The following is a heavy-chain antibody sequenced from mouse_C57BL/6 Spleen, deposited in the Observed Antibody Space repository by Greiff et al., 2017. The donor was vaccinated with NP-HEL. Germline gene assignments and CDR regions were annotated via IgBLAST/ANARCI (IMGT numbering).Heavy chain of an antibody. D-gene: IGHD2-4*01. CDR3: ARGIYYDYENWYFDV. CDR1: GYTFTSYW. J-gene: IGHJ1*03. V-gene: IGHV1-72*01. Sequence: QVQLQQPGAELVKPGASVKLSCKASGYTFTSYWMHWVKQRPGRGLEWIGRIDPNSGGTKYNEKFKSKATLTADKPSSTAYMQLSSLTSEDSAVYYCARGIYYDYENWYFDVWGTGTTVTVSS. CDR2: IDPNSGGT.